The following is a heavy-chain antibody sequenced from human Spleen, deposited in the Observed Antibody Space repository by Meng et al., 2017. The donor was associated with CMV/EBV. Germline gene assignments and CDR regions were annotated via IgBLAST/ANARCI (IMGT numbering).Heavy chain of an antibody. V-gene: IGHV3-20*04. CDR3: ARGYVEYSAFDY. CDR1: GFTFEEYG. CDR2: INWNGGST. J-gene: IGHJ4*02. Sequence: CAASGFTFEEYGMSWVRQGPGKGLEWVSGINWNGGSTGYVDSVKGRFTISRDSAKNSLYLQMNSLRAEDTALYYCARGYVEYSAFDYWGQGTLVTVSS. D-gene: IGHD2/OR15-2a*01.